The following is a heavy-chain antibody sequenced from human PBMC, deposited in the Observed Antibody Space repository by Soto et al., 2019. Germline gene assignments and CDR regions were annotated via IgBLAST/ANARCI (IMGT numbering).Heavy chain of an antibody. CDR3: ARGSSSWYGWFDP. D-gene: IGHD6-13*01. J-gene: IGHJ5*02. CDR2: INHSGST. Sequence: SETLSLTCAVYGGSFSGYYWSWIRQPPGKGLEWIGEINHSGSTNYNPSLKSRVTISVDTSKNQFSLKLSSVIAADTAVYYCARGSSSWYGWFDPWGQGTLVIVSS. CDR1: GGSFSGYY. V-gene: IGHV4-34*01.